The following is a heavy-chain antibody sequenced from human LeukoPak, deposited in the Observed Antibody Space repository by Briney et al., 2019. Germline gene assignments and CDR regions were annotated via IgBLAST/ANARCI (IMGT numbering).Heavy chain of an antibody. D-gene: IGHD3-3*01. V-gene: IGHV3-30*18. CDR1: GFTFSSYG. CDR2: ISYDGGNK. Sequence: GGSLRLSCAASGFTFSSYGMHWVRQAPSKGLAWVAVISYDGGNKYYADSVKGRFTTSRDNAKNTLSLQMNSLRAEDTAVYYCAKDKDFWSGYYRGLPYYYGMDVWGQGTTVTVSS. CDR3: AKDKDFWSGYYRGLPYYYGMDV. J-gene: IGHJ6*02.